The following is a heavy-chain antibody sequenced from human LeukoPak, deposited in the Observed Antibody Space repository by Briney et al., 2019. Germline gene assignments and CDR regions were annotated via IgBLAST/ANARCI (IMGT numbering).Heavy chain of an antibody. Sequence: GGSLRLSCAASGFTFSSYAMSWVRQAPGKGLEWVSAISGSGGSTYYADSVKGRFTISRDNSKNTLYLQMNSLRAEDTAVYYCARGPYDSSGYYSLDYWGQGTLVTVSS. D-gene: IGHD3-22*01. J-gene: IGHJ4*02. CDR3: ARGPYDSSGYYSLDY. CDR1: GFTFSSYA. CDR2: ISGSGGST. V-gene: IGHV3-23*01.